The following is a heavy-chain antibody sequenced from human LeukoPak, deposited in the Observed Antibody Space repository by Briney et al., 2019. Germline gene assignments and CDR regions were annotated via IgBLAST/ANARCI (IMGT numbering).Heavy chain of an antibody. D-gene: IGHD1-14*01. CDR2: ISSSGSTI. J-gene: IGHJ4*02. CDR3: ARDYRTDY. CDR1: GFTFSSYE. V-gene: IGHV3-48*03. Sequence: GRSLRLSCAASGFTFSSYEMNWVRQAPGKGLEWLSYISSSGSTIFYADSVKGRFTISRDNAKNSLYLQLNSLRAEDTAVYYCARDYRTDYWGQGTLVTVSS.